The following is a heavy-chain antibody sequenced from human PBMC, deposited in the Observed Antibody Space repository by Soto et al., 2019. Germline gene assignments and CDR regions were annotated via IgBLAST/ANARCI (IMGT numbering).Heavy chain of an antibody. D-gene: IGHD2-2*01. CDR1: GGSISRYY. CDR3: ARGTIVVVPAATNYYYGMDV. V-gene: IGHV4-59*12. CDR2: MYNTGST. Sequence: SETLSLTCAVSGGSISRYYWSWIRQPPGKGLEWIGYMYNTGSTVYNPSFKSRVTISVDTSKNQFSLKLSSVTAADTAVYYCARGTIVVVPAATNYYYGMDVWGQGTTVTVSS. J-gene: IGHJ6*02.